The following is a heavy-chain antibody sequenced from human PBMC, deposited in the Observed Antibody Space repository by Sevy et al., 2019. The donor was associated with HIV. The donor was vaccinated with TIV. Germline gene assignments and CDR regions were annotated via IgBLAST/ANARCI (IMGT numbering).Heavy chain of an antibody. CDR2: ISGSGDNT. D-gene: IGHD2-2*01. V-gene: IGHV3-23*01. CDR1: GFTFGSYI. J-gene: IGHJ1*01. CDR3: AKERSTGGN. Sequence: GGSLRLSCVASGFTFGSYIMSWVRQAPGKGLEYVSGISGSGDNTYYADSVEGRLTISRDNSKNTLFLQMNSLRAEDTGIYYCAKERSTGGNWGQGTLVTVSS.